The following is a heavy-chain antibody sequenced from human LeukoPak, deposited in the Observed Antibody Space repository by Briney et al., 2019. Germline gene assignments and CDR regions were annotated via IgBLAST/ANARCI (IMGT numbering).Heavy chain of an antibody. Sequence: KPSETLSLTCAVYGGSFSGYYWSWIRQPPGKGLEWIGEINHSGSTNYNPSLKSRVTISVDTSKNQFSLKLSSVTAADTAVYYCASSVLRRGDYWGQGTLATVSS. CDR2: INHSGST. V-gene: IGHV4-34*01. CDR1: GGSFSGYY. J-gene: IGHJ4*02. CDR3: ASSVLRRGDY. D-gene: IGHD3-16*01.